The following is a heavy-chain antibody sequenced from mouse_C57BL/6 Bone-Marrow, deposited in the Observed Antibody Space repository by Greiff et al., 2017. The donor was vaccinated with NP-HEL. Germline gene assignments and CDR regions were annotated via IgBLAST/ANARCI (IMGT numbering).Heavy chain of an antibody. V-gene: IGHV1-59*01. J-gene: IGHJ3*01. CDR3: ARDSSGYPAWFAY. Sequence: QVQLQQPGAELVRPGTSVKLSCKASGYTFTSYWMHWVKQRPGQGLEWIGVIDPSDSYTNYIQKFKGKATLTVDTSSSTAYMQLSSLTSEDSAVYYCARDSSGYPAWFAYWGQGTLVTVSA. CDR1: GYTFTSYW. CDR2: IDPSDSYT. D-gene: IGHD3-2*02.